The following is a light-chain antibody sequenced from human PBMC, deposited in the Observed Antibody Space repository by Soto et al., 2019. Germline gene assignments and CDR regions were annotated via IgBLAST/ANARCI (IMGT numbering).Light chain of an antibody. CDR2: GAS. CDR3: QQYNNWPRK. Sequence: EILMTQSPATLSVSPGERATLSCRASQSVSNYLAWYQQIPGQPPRLLIYGASTRATGIPARFSGSGSGTEFTLTISSLQSEDFAVYYCQQYNNWPRKFGQGTKV. J-gene: IGKJ1*01. V-gene: IGKV3-15*01. CDR1: QSVSNY.